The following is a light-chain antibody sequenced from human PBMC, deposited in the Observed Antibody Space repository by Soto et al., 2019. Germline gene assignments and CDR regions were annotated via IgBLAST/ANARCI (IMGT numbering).Light chain of an antibody. CDR3: QQYNYWPPIT. J-gene: IGKJ5*01. Sequence: EVVMTQSPATLSLSPGERGTLSFMGSQSLKTNLAWYQQKPGQTPRLLIYDASTRATGIPARFSGSGSGTEFTLTISSLQSEDFAVYYCQQYNYWPPITFGQGTRLEIK. CDR2: DAS. V-gene: IGKV3-15*01. CDR1: QSLKTN.